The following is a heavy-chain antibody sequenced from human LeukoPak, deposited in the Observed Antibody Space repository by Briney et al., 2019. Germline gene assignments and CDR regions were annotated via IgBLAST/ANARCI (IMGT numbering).Heavy chain of an antibody. V-gene: IGHV4-30-2*01. J-gene: IGHJ4*02. Sequence: KASETLSLTCAVSGGSISSGGYSWSWIRQPPGQGLEWIGYIYHSGSTYYNPSLKSRVTISVDRSKNQFSLKLSSVTAADTAVYYCASYGDPRDYWGQGTLVTVSS. CDR2: IYHSGST. CDR1: GGSISSGGYS. CDR3: ASYGDPRDY. D-gene: IGHD4-17*01.